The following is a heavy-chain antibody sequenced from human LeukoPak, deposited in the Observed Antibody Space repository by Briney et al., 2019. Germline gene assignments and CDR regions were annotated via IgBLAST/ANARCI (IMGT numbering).Heavy chain of an antibody. CDR1: GGSISSGDYY. CDR2: IYYSGST. V-gene: IGHV4-30-4*08. CDR3: AREWVTILQYMDV. D-gene: IGHD3-3*01. Sequence: SETLSLTCTVSGGSISSGDYYWSWIRQPPGKGLEWIGYIYYSGSTYYNPSLKSRVTISVDTSKNQFSLKLSSVTAADTAVYYCAREWVTILQYMDVWGKGTTVTVSS. J-gene: IGHJ6*03.